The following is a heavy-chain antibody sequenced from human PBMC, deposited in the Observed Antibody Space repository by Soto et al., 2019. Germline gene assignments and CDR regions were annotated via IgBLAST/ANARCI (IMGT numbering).Heavy chain of an antibody. CDR3: ARSSGSYSYYGMDV. Sequence: ASVKVSCKASGYTFTDYYFHWVRQAPGQGLEWMAWINLKSGDTKCAQKFQGRVTMTRDTSINTANMDLTSLTYDDTAIYYCARSSGSYSYYGMDVWG. CDR2: INLKSGDT. CDR1: GYTFTDYY. D-gene: IGHD1-26*01. J-gene: IGHJ6*02. V-gene: IGHV1-2*02.